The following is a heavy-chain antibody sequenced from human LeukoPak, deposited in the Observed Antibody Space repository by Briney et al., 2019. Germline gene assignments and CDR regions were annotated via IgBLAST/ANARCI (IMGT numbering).Heavy chain of an antibody. J-gene: IGHJ3*02. CDR1: GGTFSSYA. V-gene: IGHV1-69*01. D-gene: IGHD1-26*01. CDR3: ARVGSSINDAFDI. CDR2: IIPIFGTA. Sequence: SVKVSCKASGGTFSSYAISWVRQAPGQGLEWMGGIIPIFGTANYAQKFQGRVTITADESTSTAYMELSSLRSEDTAVYYCARVGSSINDAFDIWGQGTMVTVSS.